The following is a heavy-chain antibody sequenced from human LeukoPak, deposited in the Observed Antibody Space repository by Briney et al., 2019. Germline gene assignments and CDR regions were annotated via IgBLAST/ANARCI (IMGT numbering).Heavy chain of an antibody. D-gene: IGHD1-26*01. CDR1: GGSISSYY. CDR3: AGAYSGSYFNWFDP. CDR2: TYTSGGT. V-gene: IGHV4-4*09. J-gene: IGHJ5*02. Sequence: PSETLSLTCTVSGGSISSYYWSWIRQPPGKGLEWIGYTYTSGGTNYNPSLKSRVTISVDTSKNQFSLKLSSVTAADTAVYYCAGAYSGSYFNWFDPWGQGTLVTVSS.